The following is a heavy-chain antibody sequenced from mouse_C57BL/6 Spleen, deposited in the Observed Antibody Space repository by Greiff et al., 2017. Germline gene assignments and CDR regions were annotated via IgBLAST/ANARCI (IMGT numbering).Heavy chain of an antibody. CDR2: IDPSGSYT. CDR1: GYTFTSSW. Sequence: QVQLQQPGAELVMPGASVKLSCKASGYTFTSSWMHWVKQRPGQGLEWIGEIDPSGSYTNYNQKFKGKSTLTVDKSSNTAYMQLSSLASEDSAVYDCARLDSTCYDAMDDWGKGTSVTVSS. CDR3: ARLDSTCYDAMDD. D-gene: IGHD3-2*01. J-gene: IGHJ4*01. V-gene: IGHV1-69*01.